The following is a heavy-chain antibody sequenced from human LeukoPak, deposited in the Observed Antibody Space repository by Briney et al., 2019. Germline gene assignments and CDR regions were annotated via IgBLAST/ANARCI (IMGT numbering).Heavy chain of an antibody. CDR2: ISGSGGST. V-gene: IGHV3-23*01. J-gene: IGHJ4*02. D-gene: IGHD1-1*01. CDR3: VRGGLEPFDY. CDR1: GFTFSSYA. Sequence: GGSLRLSCAASGFTFSSYAMSWVRQAPGKGLEWVSAISGSGGSTYYADSVKGRFTISRDNARNTLYLQMDSLRVEDVGIYYCVRGGLEPFDYWGQGTLVSVSS.